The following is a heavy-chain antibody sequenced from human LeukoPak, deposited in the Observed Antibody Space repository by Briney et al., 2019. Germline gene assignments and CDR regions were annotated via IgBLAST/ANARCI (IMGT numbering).Heavy chain of an antibody. Sequence: PGGSLRLSCAASGFTFSSHWMNWVRQAPGKGLEWVANIKEDGSEKYYVDSVKGRFTISRDNAKNSLCLQMNSLRAEDTSVYYCARERVGSDYYGLDVWGQGTTVTVSS. J-gene: IGHJ6*02. CDR1: GFTFSSHW. D-gene: IGHD1-26*01. CDR2: IKEDGSEK. V-gene: IGHV3-7*01. CDR3: ARERVGSDYYGLDV.